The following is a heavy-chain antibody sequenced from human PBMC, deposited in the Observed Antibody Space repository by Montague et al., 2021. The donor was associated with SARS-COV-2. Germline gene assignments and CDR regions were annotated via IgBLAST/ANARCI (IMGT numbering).Heavy chain of an antibody. CDR2: ISSSSSYI. J-gene: IGHJ6*03. V-gene: IGHV3-21*01. CDR1: GFTFSSYS. D-gene: IGHD4-23*01. Sequence: SLRLSCAASGFTFSSYSMNWVRQAPGKGLEWVSSISSSSSYIYYADSVKGRFTISRDNAKNSLYLQMNSLRAEDTAVYYCAREEVVNPYYYYYYMDVWGKGTTVTVSS. CDR3: AREEVVNPYYYYYYMDV.